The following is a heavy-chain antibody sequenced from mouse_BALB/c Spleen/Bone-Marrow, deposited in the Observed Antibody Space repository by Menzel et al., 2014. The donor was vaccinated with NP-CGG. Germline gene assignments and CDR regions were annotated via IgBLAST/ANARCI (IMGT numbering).Heavy chain of an antibody. CDR3: ARGDDYVSWFAY. CDR1: GFTFSNYG. Sequence: EVQGVESGGGLVQPGGSLKLSCAASGFTFSNYGMSWVRQTPDKRLEFVATINTNGGEIYYPDSVKGRFTISRDNAKNTLYLQMRSLKSEDTAMYYCARGDDYVSWFAYWGQGTLVTVSA. V-gene: IGHV5-6-3*01. J-gene: IGHJ3*01. CDR2: INTNGGEI. D-gene: IGHD2-4*01.